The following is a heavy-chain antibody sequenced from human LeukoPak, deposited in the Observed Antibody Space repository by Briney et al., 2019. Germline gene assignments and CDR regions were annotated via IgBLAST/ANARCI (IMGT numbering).Heavy chain of an antibody. CDR3: ARVLDGDYADY. V-gene: IGHV4-59*01. CDR1: GGSISSYY. CDR2: IYYSGST. J-gene: IGHJ4*02. D-gene: IGHD4-17*01. Sequence: SETLSLTCTVSGGSISSYYWSWIRQPPGKGLEWIGYIYYSGSTNYNPSLKSRVTISVDTSKNQFSLKVTSVTAADTAVYYCARVLDGDYADYWGQGTLVTVSS.